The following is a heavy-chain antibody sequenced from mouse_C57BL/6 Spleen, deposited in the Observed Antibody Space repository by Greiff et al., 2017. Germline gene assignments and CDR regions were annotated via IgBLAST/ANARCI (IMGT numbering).Heavy chain of an antibody. CDR3: TRMGLYYCNYQYFDY. Sequence: EVQLQQSGTVLARPGASLKMSCKTSGYTFTSYWMHWVKQSPGQGLEWIGAIDPGNSDTGNNQKFKGKAKLTAVTATSTAYVELSSLTNEDSAVYYCTRMGLYYCNYQYFDYWGQGTTLTVSS. J-gene: IGHJ2*01. V-gene: IGHV1-5*01. CDR1: GYTFTSYW. CDR2: IDPGNSDT. D-gene: IGHD2-1*01.